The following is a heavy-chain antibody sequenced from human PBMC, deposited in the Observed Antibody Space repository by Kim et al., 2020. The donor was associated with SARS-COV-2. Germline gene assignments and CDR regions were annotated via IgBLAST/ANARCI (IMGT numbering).Heavy chain of an antibody. D-gene: IGHD3-10*01. CDR3: ARYYYGSGSYQGKNFDY. V-gene: IGHV6-1*01. Sequence: VKSRITINPDTSKNQFSLQLNSVTPEDTAVYYCARYYYGSGSYQGKNFDYWGQGTLVTVSS. J-gene: IGHJ4*02.